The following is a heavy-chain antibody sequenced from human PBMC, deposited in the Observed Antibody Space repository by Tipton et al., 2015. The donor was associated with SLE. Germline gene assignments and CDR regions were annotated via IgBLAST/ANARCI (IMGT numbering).Heavy chain of an antibody. V-gene: IGHV3-48*03. Sequence: SLRLSCAASGFTFSTSDMNWVRQAPGKGLEWISFISSRGGTKYYADSVTGRFTTYRDNTKKSLSLQMNSLRAEDTAVYYCARSIGAFDIWGQGTMVTVSS. CDR1: GFTFSTSD. J-gene: IGHJ3*02. CDR3: ARSIGAFDI. CDR2: ISSRGGTK.